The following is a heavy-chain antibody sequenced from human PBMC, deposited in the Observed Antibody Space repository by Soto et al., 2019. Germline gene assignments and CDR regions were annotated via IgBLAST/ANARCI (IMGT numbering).Heavy chain of an antibody. J-gene: IGHJ5*02. CDR2: INSYNGNT. CDR3: ARETVAGIWFDP. CDR1: GYTFTSYG. Sequence: ASVKVSCKASGYTFTSYGISWVRQAPGQGLEWMGWINSYNGNTNYAQKLQGRVTMTTDTSTSTAYMELRSLRSDDTAVYYCARETVAGIWFDPWGQGTLVTVPQ. V-gene: IGHV1-18*01. D-gene: IGHD6-19*01.